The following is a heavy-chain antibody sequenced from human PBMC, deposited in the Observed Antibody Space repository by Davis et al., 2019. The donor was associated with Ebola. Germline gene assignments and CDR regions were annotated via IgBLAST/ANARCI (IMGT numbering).Heavy chain of an antibody. D-gene: IGHD5-18*01. V-gene: IGHV1-3*01. Sequence: ASVKVSCKASGYTFTSYAMHWVRQAPGQRLEWMGWINAGNGNTKYSQKFQGRVTITRDTSASTAYMELSSLRSEDTAVYYCARAPSYGSYYYYMDVWGKGTTVTVSS. J-gene: IGHJ6*03. CDR2: INAGNGNT. CDR1: GYTFTSYA. CDR3: ARAPSYGSYYYYMDV.